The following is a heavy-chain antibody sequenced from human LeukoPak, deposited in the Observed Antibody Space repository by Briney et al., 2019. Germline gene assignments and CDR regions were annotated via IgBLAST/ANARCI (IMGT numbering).Heavy chain of an antibody. CDR3: ARRYDYSNYDAPSDY. D-gene: IGHD4-11*01. V-gene: IGHV4-61*02. J-gene: IGHJ4*02. CDR2: IYTSGST. Sequence: SETLSLTCTVSGGSISSGSYYWSWSRQPAGKGLEWIGRIYTSGSTNYNPSLKSRVTISVDTSKNQFSLKLSSVTAADTAVYYCARRYDYSNYDAPSDYWGQGTLVTVSS. CDR1: GGSISSGSYY.